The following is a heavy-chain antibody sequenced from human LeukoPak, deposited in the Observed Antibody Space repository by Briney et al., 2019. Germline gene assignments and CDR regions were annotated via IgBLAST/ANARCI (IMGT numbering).Heavy chain of an antibody. CDR2: IIPLFGIT. CDR1: GGIFISYG. CDR3: AKVVYYYYGMDV. V-gene: IGHV1-69*13. J-gene: IGHJ6*02. Sequence: ASVKVSCKASGGIFISYGISWVRQAPGQGLEWMGGIIPLFGITNYAQKLQGRVTLTADESTSTAYMELSSLRSVDTARYYCAKVVYYYYGMDVWGQGTTVTVSS.